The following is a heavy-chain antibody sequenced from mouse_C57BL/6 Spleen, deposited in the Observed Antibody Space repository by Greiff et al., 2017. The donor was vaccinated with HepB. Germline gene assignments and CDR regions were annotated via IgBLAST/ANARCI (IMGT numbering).Heavy chain of an antibody. Sequence: QVQLQQPGAELVRPGSSVKLSCKASGYTFTSYWMHWVKQRPIQGLEWIGNIDPSDSETHYNQKFKDKATLTVDKSSSTAYMQLSSLTSEDSAVYYCARGGLYYGSSPRFAYWGQGTLVTVSA. CDR1: GYTFTSYW. CDR2: IDPSDSET. V-gene: IGHV1-52*01. J-gene: IGHJ3*01. D-gene: IGHD1-1*01. CDR3: ARGGLYYGSSPRFAY.